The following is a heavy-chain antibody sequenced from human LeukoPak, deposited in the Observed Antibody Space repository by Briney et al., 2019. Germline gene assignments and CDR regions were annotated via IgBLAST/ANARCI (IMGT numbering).Heavy chain of an antibody. Sequence: PGGSLRLSCAASGFIVSSNYMNWVRQAPGEGLEWVSTISGSADNTNYAEAVKGRFTISRDNSKNTMYLQMNSLRAEDTAVYYCAKQGFGCWGQGTLVTVSS. CDR1: GFIVSSNY. CDR2: ISGSADNT. J-gene: IGHJ4*02. CDR3: AKQGFGC. V-gene: IGHV3-23*01.